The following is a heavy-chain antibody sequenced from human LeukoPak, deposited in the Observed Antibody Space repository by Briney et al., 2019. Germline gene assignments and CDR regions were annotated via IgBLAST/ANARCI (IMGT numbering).Heavy chain of an antibody. Sequence: PGGSLRLSCAASGFTFSSYAMSWVRQAPGKGLEWVSAISGSGGSTYYADSVKGRFTISRDNSKNTLYLQMNSLRAEDTAVYYCHSSSNRRVYFDYWGQGTLVTVSS. CDR3: HSSSNRRVYFDY. CDR1: GFTFSSYA. D-gene: IGHD6-13*01. J-gene: IGHJ4*02. V-gene: IGHV3-23*01. CDR2: ISGSGGST.